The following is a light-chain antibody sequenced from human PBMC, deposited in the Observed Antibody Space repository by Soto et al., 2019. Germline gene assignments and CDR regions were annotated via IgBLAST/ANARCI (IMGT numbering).Light chain of an antibody. Sequence: QTVVTQEPSFSVSPGRTVTLTCGLSSGSVSTSYYPSWYQQTPGQAPRTLIYSTNTRSSGVPDRFSGSLLGNKAALTITGAQAYYESDYYCVLYMGSGIWVFGGGTKVTVL. V-gene: IGLV8-61*01. CDR1: SGSVSTSYY. J-gene: IGLJ3*02. CDR3: VLYMGSGIWV. CDR2: STN.